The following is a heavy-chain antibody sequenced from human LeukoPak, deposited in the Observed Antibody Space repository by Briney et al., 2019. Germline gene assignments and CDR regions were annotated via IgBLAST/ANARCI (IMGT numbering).Heavy chain of an antibody. CDR2: VSGSGGST. V-gene: IGHV3-23*01. Sequence: GGSLRLSCAASGFTFSSYAMSWVRQTPGKGLEWVSTVSGSGGSTYYADSVKGRFTISRDNSNNTLYLQMNSLRAEDTAVYYCTNRTTNYWGQGTLVTVSS. D-gene: IGHD1-1*01. J-gene: IGHJ4*02. CDR1: GFTFSSYA. CDR3: TNRTTNY.